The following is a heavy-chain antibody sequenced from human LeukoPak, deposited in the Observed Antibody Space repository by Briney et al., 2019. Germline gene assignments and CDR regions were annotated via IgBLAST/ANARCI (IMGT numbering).Heavy chain of an antibody. CDR3: VREARGYLYTYFDY. CDR2: VSSGFHA. V-gene: IGHV3-13*01. J-gene: IGHJ4*02. D-gene: IGHD5-18*01. Sequence: GVSLRLSCTASGFTRGSYDMHWVRQIPGQGLEWVTAVSSGFHAFFADSVQGRFTVSREDASTSLYLQMNSLRAGDTVVYYCVREARGYLYTYFDYWGQGTLVTVSS. CDR1: GFTRGSYD.